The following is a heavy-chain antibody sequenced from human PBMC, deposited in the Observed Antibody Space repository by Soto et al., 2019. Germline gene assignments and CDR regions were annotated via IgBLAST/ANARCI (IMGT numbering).Heavy chain of an antibody. V-gene: IGHV1-69*02. D-gene: IGHD3-10*01. Sequence: QVQLVQSGAEVKKPGSSVKVSCKASGGTFSSCTISWVRQITGQGLEWMGRIIPILGIANYAQKFQGRVTITADKSTSTAYMELSSLRSEDTAVYYCASYGSGSLGWFDPWGQGTLVTVSS. CDR3: ASYGSGSLGWFDP. CDR2: IIPILGIA. J-gene: IGHJ5*02. CDR1: GGTFSSCT.